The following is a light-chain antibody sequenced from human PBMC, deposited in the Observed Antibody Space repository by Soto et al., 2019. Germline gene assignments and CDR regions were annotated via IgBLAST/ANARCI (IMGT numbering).Light chain of an antibody. Sequence: QSVLTQPASVSGSPGQSLTISCTGTSSDVGGYNYVSWYQQHPGKAPKLMIYDVSNRPSGVSNRFSGSKSGNTASLTISGLQAEDEADYYCSSYTRSSAYVFGTGTRSPS. CDR2: DVS. CDR3: SSYTRSSAYV. J-gene: IGLJ1*01. CDR1: SSDVGGYNY. V-gene: IGLV2-14*01.